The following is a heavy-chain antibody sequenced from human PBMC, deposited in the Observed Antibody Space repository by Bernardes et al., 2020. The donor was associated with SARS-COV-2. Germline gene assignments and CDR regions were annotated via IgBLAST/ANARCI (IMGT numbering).Heavy chain of an antibody. V-gene: IGHV4-59*08. CDR1: GGSMSSYS. J-gene: IGHJ4*02. D-gene: IGHD1-26*01. CDR2: IYYSGST. CDR3: ARLRADSLGGGFDS. Sequence: SESLSLTCVVSGGSMSSYSWSWIRQPPGKELEWIAYIYYSGSTDYNPSLKSRVTISIDTSKNQFSLKLSYVTTADTAMYYCARLRADSLGGGFDSWGQGTLVTVSS.